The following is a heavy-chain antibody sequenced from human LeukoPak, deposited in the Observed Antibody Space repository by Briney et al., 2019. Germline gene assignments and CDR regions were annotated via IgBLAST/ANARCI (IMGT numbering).Heavy chain of an antibody. CDR3: ARDLTYSSGWYFDY. D-gene: IGHD6-19*01. Sequence: ASVRVSCKASGGTFSSYAISWVRQAPGQGLEWMGGIIPIFGTANYAQKFQGRVTITADESTSTAYMELSSLRSEDTAVYYCARDLTYSSGWYFDYWGQGTLVTVSS. V-gene: IGHV1-69*13. J-gene: IGHJ4*02. CDR1: GGTFSSYA. CDR2: IIPIFGTA.